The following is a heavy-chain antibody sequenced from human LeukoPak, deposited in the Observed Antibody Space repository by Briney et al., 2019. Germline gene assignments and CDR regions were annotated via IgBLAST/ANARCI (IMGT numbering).Heavy chain of an antibody. CDR3: ARTDYGDYIGY. CDR2: VSYSGTT. J-gene: IGHJ4*02. V-gene: IGHV4-59*08. CDR1: GGSISSYY. Sequence: PSATLSLTCTVSGGSISSYYWTWIRQPPGKGLEWIGYVSYSGTTKYNPSLKSRVTISVDTSKNQFSLKLSSVTAVDTAVYYCARTDYGDYIGYWGQGTLVTVSS. D-gene: IGHD4-17*01.